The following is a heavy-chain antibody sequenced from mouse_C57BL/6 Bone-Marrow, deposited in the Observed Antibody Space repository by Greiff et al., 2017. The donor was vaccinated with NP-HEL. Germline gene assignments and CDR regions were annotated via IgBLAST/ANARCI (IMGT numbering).Heavy chain of an antibody. J-gene: IGHJ2*01. CDR1: GYTFTDYY. Sequence: EVQLQQSGPELVKPGASVKISCKASGYTFTDYYMNWVKQSHGKSLEWIGDINPNNGGTSYNQTFKGKATLTVDKSSRTAYMELRSLTSEDSAVYYCARKDFTYWGQGTTLTVSS. CDR3: ARKDFTY. V-gene: IGHV1-26*01. CDR2: INPNNGGT.